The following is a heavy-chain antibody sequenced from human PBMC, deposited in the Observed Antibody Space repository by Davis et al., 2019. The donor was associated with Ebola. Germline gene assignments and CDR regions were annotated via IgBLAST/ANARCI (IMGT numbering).Heavy chain of an antibody. V-gene: IGHV3-30-3*01. CDR1: GFTFSSYV. D-gene: IGHD1-26*01. J-gene: IGHJ3*01. Sequence: GGSLRLSCSASGFTFSSYVMHWVRQAPGKGLEWVAVISYDGSNKYYADSVKGRFTISRDNSKNTLHLQMNSLRVEDTAIYYCAKDTSNIWFDVWGQGTTVTVSS. CDR3: AKDTSNIWFDV. CDR2: ISYDGSNK.